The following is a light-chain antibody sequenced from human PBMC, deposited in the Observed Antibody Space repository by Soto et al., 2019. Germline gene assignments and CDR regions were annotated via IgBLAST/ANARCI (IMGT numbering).Light chain of an antibody. V-gene: IGKV1-6*01. CDR3: LQDYDFPYT. Sequence: AIQMTQSPPSLSASVGDRVIITCRASQDIRVDVGWLQQRPGHAPNLLIYDASTLQTGVPSTFTGSGSGTDFTITINDLQHEDVATSFCLQDYDFPYTFGQGTKLEI. J-gene: IGKJ2*01. CDR1: QDIRVD. CDR2: DAS.